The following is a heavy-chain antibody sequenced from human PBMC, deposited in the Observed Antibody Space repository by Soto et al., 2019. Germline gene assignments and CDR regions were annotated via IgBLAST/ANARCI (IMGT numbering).Heavy chain of an antibody. CDR3: AKAKKGVYYYYMDV. CDR2: ISYDGSNK. J-gene: IGHJ6*03. Sequence: QVQLVESGGGVVQPGRSLRLSCAASGFTFSSYGMHWVRQAPGKGLEWVAVISYDGSNKYYADSVKGRFTISRDNSKNTLYLQMNSLRAEDTAVYYCAKAKKGVYYYYMDVWGKGTTVTVSS. V-gene: IGHV3-30*18. CDR1: GFTFSSYG.